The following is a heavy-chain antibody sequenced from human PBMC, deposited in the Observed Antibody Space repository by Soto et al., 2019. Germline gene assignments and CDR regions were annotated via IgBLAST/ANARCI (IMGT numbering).Heavy chain of an antibody. CDR2: IYYSGRT. Sequence: SETLSLTCTVSGGSISSVDYYWSWIRQPPGKGLEWIGYIYYSGRTYYNPSLKSRVTISVDTSKNQFSLKLSAVTAADTAVYYCARDRADYSNYGRLLFDPWGQGTLVTVSS. CDR1: GGSISSVDYY. V-gene: IGHV4-30-4*01. D-gene: IGHD4-4*01. J-gene: IGHJ5*02. CDR3: ARDRADYSNYGRLLFDP.